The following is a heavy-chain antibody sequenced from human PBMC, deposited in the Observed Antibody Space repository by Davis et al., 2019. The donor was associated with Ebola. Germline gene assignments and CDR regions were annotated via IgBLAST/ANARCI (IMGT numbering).Heavy chain of an antibody. J-gene: IGHJ6*02. D-gene: IGHD6-13*01. CDR2: ISAYNGNT. Sequence: ASVKVSCKASGYTFTSYGISWVRQAPGQGLEWMGWISAYNGNTNYAQKLQGRVTMTRDTSISTAYMELSRLRSDDTAVYYCATNSGGIAAAGKGYYYYGMDVWGQGTTVTVSS. CDR1: GYTFTSYG. CDR3: ATNSGGIAAAGKGYYYYGMDV. V-gene: IGHV1-18*01.